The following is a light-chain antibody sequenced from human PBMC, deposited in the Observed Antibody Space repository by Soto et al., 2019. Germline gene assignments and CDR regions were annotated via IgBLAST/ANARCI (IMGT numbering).Light chain of an antibody. Sequence: QSVLTQPPSVSAAPGQKVTISCAGSSSNIGGNSVSWYQQLPGTAPQLLIYDDNKRPSGIPDRFSGSKSGTSASLAITGLQAEDEADYYCQSHDTSLSGSFVLGTGTKVTVL. V-gene: IGLV1-51*01. J-gene: IGLJ1*01. CDR1: SSNIGGNS. CDR2: DDN. CDR3: QSHDTSLSGSFV.